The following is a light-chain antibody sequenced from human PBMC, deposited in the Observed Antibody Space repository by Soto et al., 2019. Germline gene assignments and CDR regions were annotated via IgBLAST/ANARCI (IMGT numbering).Light chain of an antibody. CDR3: CSYTDGSSLL. Sequence: QSALTQPASVSDSPGQSISISCSGAKSDVGTYNLVSWYQQVPGKAPKLIIYEGNKRPSGVSNRFSGSRSGNTASLTISGLQAEDEADYYCCSYTDGSSLLFGGGTKLTVL. V-gene: IGLV2-23*01. CDR1: KSDVGTYNL. CDR2: EGN. J-gene: IGLJ3*02.